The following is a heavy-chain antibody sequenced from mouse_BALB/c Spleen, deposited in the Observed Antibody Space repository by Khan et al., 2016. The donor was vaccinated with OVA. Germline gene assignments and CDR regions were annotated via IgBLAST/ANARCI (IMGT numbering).Heavy chain of an antibody. CDR2: IYPGNVNT. D-gene: IGHD2-1*01. J-gene: IGHJ4*01. CDR3: ARWGGNYPSYAMDY. CDR1: GYIFTSYW. Sequence: VQLQESGAELVRPGASVKLSCKTSGYIFTSYWIHWVKQRPGQGLEWIGWIYPGNVNTKYNEKFKGKATLTADTSSSTAYMQLSSLTSEDSAVYFCARWGGNYPSYAMDYWGQGTSVTVSS. V-gene: IGHV1S50*01.